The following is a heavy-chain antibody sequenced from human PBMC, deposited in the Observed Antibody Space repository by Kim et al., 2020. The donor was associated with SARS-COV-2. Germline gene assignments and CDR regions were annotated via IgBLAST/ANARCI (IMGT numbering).Heavy chain of an antibody. CDR3: ATGIIAAADSDY. V-gene: IGHV1-24*01. Sequence: ASVKVSCKVSGYTLTELSMHWVRQAPGKGLEWIGVFDPEDGETIYAQKFQGRVTMTEDTSTDTAYMELSSLRSEDTAVYYCATGIIAAADSDYWGQGTLVTVSS. CDR2: FDPEDGET. D-gene: IGHD6-13*01. J-gene: IGHJ4*02. CDR1: GYTLTELS.